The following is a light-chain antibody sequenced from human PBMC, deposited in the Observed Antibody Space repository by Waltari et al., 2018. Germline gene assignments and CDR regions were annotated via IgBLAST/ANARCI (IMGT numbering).Light chain of an antibody. CDR1: SGHSSNV. Sequence: LTQSPSASASLGASVKLTCTLSSGHSSNVIAWHQQQPEKGPRYLMKVNSDGSHSKGDKIPDRFSGSSSGAEHYLTISSLQSEDEADYYCQTGGHGTWVFG. CDR2: VNSDGSH. J-gene: IGLJ3*02. V-gene: IGLV4-69*01. CDR3: QTGGHGTWV.